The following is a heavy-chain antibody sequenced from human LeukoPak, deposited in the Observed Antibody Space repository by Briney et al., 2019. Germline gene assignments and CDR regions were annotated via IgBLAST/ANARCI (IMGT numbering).Heavy chain of an antibody. CDR3: ARGPAAAGNWFDP. V-gene: IGHV3-21*01. Sequence: GGSLRLSCAASGFTFCSYSMNWVRQAPGKGLEWVSSISSSSSYIYYADSVKGRFTISRDNAKNSLYLQMNSLRAEDTAVYYCARGPAAAGNWFDPWGQGTLVTVSS. CDR2: ISSSSSYI. D-gene: IGHD6-13*01. J-gene: IGHJ5*02. CDR1: GFTFCSYS.